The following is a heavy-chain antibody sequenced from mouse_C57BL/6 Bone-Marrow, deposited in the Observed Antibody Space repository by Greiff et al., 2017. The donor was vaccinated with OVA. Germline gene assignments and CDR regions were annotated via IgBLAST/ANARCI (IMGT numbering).Heavy chain of an antibody. D-gene: IGHD2-1*01. V-gene: IGHV1-82*01. CDR3: ARRRVLLWSTEDYFDY. CDR2: ISPGDGDT. J-gene: IGHJ2*01. CDR1: GYAFSSSW. Sequence: QVQLQQSGPELVKPGASVKISCKASGYAFSSSWMNWVKQRPGKGLEWIGRISPGDGDTNYNGKFKGKATLTVDKSSSTAYMQLSSLTSEDSAVYFCARRRVLLWSTEDYFDYWGQGTTLTVSS.